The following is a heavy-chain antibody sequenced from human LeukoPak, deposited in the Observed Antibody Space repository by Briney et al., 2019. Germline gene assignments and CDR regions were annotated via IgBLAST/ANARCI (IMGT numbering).Heavy chain of an antibody. J-gene: IGHJ4*02. V-gene: IGHV3-49*03. CDR2: IRSKAYGETA. Sequence: GGSLRLPCTASGFTFGDYAMSWIRQAPGKGLEWVGFIRSKAYGETADYAASVKGRFTISRDDSKAIAYLQMNSLKTEDTAVYHCARDRGAYNLYDYWGQGTLVTVSS. CDR3: ARDRGAYNLYDY. CDR1: GFTFGDYA. D-gene: IGHD1-1*01.